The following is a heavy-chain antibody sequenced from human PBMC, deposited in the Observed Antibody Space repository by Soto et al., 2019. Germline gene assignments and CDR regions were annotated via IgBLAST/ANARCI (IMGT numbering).Heavy chain of an antibody. CDR1: GGTFSSYA. V-gene: IGHV1-69*06. D-gene: IGHD2-2*01. CDR3: ATVDISTWIDGMDV. CDR2: TFPMFGKA. J-gene: IGHJ6*02. Sequence: SVKVSCKASGGTFSSYAISWVRQAPGQGLEWMGGTFPMFGKANYAQKFQGRVTISADKSTSTAYMVLSSLRSEDTAVYYCATVDISTWIDGMDVWGQGTTVTVAS.